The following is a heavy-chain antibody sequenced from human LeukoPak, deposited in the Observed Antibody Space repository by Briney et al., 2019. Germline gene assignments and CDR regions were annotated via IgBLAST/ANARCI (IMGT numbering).Heavy chain of an antibody. V-gene: IGHV3-23*01. D-gene: IGHD6-19*01. CDR1: GFLFSTYT. J-gene: IGHJ4*02. CDR2: LAAASGTR. Sequence: GGSLRLSCAASGFLFSTYTVNWVRQAPGQGLEWVAALAAASGTRYYANSVKGRFTISRDNSKNTVFLQMNSLRAEDTAVYYCARDSSGWYYYFDYWGQGTLVTVSS. CDR3: ARDSSGWYYYFDY.